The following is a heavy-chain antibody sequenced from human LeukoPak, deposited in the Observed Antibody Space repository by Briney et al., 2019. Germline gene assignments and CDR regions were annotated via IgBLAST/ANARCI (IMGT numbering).Heavy chain of an antibody. CDR3: AKSRLAAAAGDLDY. V-gene: IGHV3-30*02. Sequence: GGSLRLSCAASGFSVSTYYMNWVRQAPGKGLEWVAFIRYDGSNKYYADSVKGRFTISRDNSKNTLYLQMNSLRAEDTAVYYCAKSRLAAAAGDLDYWGQGTLVTVSS. J-gene: IGHJ4*02. CDR1: GFSVSTYY. CDR2: IRYDGSNK. D-gene: IGHD6-13*01.